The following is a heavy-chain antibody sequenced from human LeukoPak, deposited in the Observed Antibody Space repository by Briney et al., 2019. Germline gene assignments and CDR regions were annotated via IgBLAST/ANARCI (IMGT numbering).Heavy chain of an antibody. Sequence: AGGSLRLSCAASGFTFSSYWMSWVRQAPGKGLEWVANINQDGSDEYYVDSVKGRFSISRDNAENSLYLQMNSLRAEDTAMYYCARDLAAADSWGQGTLVTVSS. CDR1: GFTFSSYW. J-gene: IGHJ4*02. V-gene: IGHV3-7*01. CDR2: INQDGSDE. D-gene: IGHD6-13*01. CDR3: ARDLAAADS.